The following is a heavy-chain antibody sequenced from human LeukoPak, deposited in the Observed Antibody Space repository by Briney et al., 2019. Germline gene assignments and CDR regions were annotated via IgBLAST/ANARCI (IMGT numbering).Heavy chain of an antibody. J-gene: IGHJ4*02. V-gene: IGHV3-7*01. CDR3: ARDPVITAAGYFDY. D-gene: IGHD6-13*01. CDR1: GFTFRSYW. Sequence: PGGSLRLSCAASGFTFRSYWMTWVRQAPGKGLEWVANIKEDGSEMYYVDSVSGRFTISRDNAKNSLFLHMNSLRAEDTAIYYCARDPVITAAGYFDYWGQGALVTVSS. CDR2: IKEDGSEM.